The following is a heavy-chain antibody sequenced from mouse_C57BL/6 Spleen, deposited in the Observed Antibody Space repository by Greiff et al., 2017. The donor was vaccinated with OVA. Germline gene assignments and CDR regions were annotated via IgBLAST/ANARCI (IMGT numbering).Heavy chain of an antibody. CDR1: GYTFTNYW. V-gene: IGHV1-63*01. J-gene: IGHJ4*01. CDR3: ARGNDYDVSMDY. Sequence: VQLQQSGAELVRPGPSVKMSCKASGYTFTNYWIGWAKQRPGHGLEWIGDIYPGGGYTNYNEKFKGKATLTADKSSSTAYMQFSSLTSEDSAIYYCARGNDYDVSMDYWGQETSVTVSS. D-gene: IGHD2-4*01. CDR2: IYPGGGYT.